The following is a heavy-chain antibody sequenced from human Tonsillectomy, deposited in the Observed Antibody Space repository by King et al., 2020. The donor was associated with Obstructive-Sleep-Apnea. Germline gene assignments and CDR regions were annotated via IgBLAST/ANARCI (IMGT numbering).Heavy chain of an antibody. J-gene: IGHJ5*02. CDR2: SNVGNDDT. D-gene: IGHD2/OR15-2a*01. CDR3: AKYDPGLRAFDP. V-gene: IGHV1-3*02. CDR1: GYSFTSYA. Sequence: VQLVESGAEVKKPGASVKVSCKASGYSFTSYAMHWVRQAPGQSLEWMGSSNVGNDDTKYSQEFQGRVTITRDTSASTVYLELSSLRSEDMAVYYCAKYDPGLRAFDPWGQGTLVTVSS.